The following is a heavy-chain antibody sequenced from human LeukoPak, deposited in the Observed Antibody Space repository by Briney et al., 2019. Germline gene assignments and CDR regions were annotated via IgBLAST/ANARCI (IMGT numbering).Heavy chain of an antibody. J-gene: IGHJ4*02. CDR3: ARLSRGSTWYGYIDY. CDR1: GGSISSSTYS. Sequence: SEILSLTCTVSGGSISSSTYSWGWIRQPPGKGLEWIGSIYYSGSTYDNPSLKSRVTISVDTSKNQFSLQLSSVTAADTAMYYCARLSRGSTWYGYIDYWGQGTLVTVSS. CDR2: IYYSGST. V-gene: IGHV4-39*01. D-gene: IGHD6-13*01.